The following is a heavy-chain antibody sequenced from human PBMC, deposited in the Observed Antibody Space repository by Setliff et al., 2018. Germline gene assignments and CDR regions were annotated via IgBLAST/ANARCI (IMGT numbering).Heavy chain of an antibody. Sequence: SETLSLTCTVSGGSISYNYWSWIRQPAGKGLQWIGRINTSGSTKYNPSLKSRLTMSIDKSKNQVSLELSSVTTADTAVYYCGRTMTYYYLCMDVWGNGTTVTVSS. V-gene: IGHV4-4*07. CDR2: INTSGST. J-gene: IGHJ6*03. CDR1: GGSISYNY. CDR3: GRTMTYYYLCMDV.